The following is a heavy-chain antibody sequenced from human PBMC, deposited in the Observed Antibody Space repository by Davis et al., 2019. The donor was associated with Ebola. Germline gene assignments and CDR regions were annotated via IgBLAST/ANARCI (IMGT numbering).Heavy chain of an antibody. CDR3: ARDYGSGSYPMN. Sequence: GESLKISCAASGFTFSSYSMNWVRQAPGKGLEWVSSISSSSSYTNYADSVKGRFTISRDNAKNSLYLQMNSLRAEDTAVYYCARDYGSGSYPMNWGQGTLVTVSS. J-gene: IGHJ4*02. V-gene: IGHV3-21*01. CDR2: ISSSSSYT. D-gene: IGHD3-10*01. CDR1: GFTFSSYS.